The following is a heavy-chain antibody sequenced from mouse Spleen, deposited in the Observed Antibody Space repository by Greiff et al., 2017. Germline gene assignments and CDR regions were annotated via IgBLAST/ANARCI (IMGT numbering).Heavy chain of an antibody. Sequence: QVQLQQPGAELVMPGASVKLSCKASGYTFTSYWMHWVKQRPGQGLEWIGEIDPSDSYTNYNQKFKGKATLTVDKSSSTAYMQLSSLTSEDSAVYYCARGRGGTGFDYWGQGTTLTVSS. V-gene: IGHV1-69*01. CDR2: IDPSDSYT. CDR3: ARGRGGTGFDY. CDR1: GYTFTSYW. J-gene: IGHJ2*01. D-gene: IGHD3-3*01.